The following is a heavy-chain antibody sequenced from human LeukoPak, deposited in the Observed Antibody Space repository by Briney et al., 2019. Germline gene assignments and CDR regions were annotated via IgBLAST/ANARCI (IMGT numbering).Heavy chain of an antibody. D-gene: IGHD3-3*01. CDR3: ARDGLKRWRIYDFWSGYPEDY. Sequence: ASVKVSCTASGYTFTSYYMHWVRQAPGQGLEWMGIINPSGGSTSYAQKFQGRVTMTRDTSTSTVYMELSSLRSDDTAVYYCARDGLKRWRIYDFWSGYPEDYWGQGTLVTVSS. J-gene: IGHJ4*02. V-gene: IGHV1-46*01. CDR2: INPSGGST. CDR1: GYTFTSYY.